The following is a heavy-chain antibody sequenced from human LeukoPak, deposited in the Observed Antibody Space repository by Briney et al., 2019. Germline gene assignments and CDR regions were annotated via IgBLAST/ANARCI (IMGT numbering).Heavy chain of an antibody. V-gene: IGHV4-59*01. J-gene: IGHJ4*02. Sequence: PSQTLALTRTVSGHSISIYYWSWVRHPPRKGREWVGYIHYSGCTNYHTSLKSQVTISVATSKTQFSLKLSSVTAADAAVYYCERLAAVPAAIEGNFDFWGQGTLVTVSS. D-gene: IGHD2-2*01. CDR2: IHYSGCT. CDR1: GHSISIYY. CDR3: ERLAAVPAAIEGNFDF.